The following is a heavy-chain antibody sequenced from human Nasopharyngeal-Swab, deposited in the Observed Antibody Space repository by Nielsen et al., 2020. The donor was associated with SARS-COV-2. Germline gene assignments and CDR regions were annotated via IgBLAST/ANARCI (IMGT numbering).Heavy chain of an antibody. Sequence: WVRQAPGQRLEWIGWIVVGSGNTNYAQKFQERVTITRDMSTSTAYMELSSLRSEDTAVYYCAVDWFRLRFLEWLPGGYGMDVWGQGTTVTVSS. CDR3: AVDWFRLRFLEWLPGGYGMDV. D-gene: IGHD3-3*01. J-gene: IGHJ6*02. V-gene: IGHV1-58*01. CDR2: IVVGSGNT.